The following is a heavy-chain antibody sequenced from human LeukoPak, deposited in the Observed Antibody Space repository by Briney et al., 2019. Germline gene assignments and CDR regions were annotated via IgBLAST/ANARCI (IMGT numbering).Heavy chain of an antibody. CDR2: IFYRGES. D-gene: IGHD3-16*01. CDR3: ARLGDVEVNGGTLDY. J-gene: IGHJ4*02. CDR1: GGSISGNYY. V-gene: IGHV4-39*01. Sequence: SETLSLTCTVSGGSISGNYYWGWIRQPPGKGLEWIGSIFYRGESNYNPSPKNRVSVSVDTSKNQFFLKLTSVTVADTAVYFCARLGDVEVNGGTLDYWGRGTLVTVSS.